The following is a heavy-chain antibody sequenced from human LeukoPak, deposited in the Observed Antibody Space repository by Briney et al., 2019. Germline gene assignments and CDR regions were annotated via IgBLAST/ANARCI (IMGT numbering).Heavy chain of an antibody. Sequence: SETLSLTCDVYNASFGPYYWSWLRQSPGKGLEYIGEVNYRGDGNYNPSLKSRVTISVDTSKNQFSLKLSSVTAADTAVYYCARATGPYSSSWYVPDAFDLWGQGTMVTVSS. CDR3: ARATGPYSSSWYVPDAFDL. CDR1: NASFGPYY. CDR2: VNYRGDG. D-gene: IGHD6-13*01. V-gene: IGHV4-34*01. J-gene: IGHJ3*01.